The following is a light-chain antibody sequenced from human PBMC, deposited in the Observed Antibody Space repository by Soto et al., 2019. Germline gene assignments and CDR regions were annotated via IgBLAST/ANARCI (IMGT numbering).Light chain of an antibody. CDR3: QQYNNWPRT. V-gene: IGKV3-15*01. J-gene: IGKJ1*01. CDR1: QSVRDN. CDR2: RAS. Sequence: EILLTQSPGALAVSPGEVATLSCRASQSVRDNLAWYQQKPGQAPRLLIYRASIRATGVPARFSGSGSGTEFTLTISSLQSEDFAVYYCQQYNNWPRTFGQGTKVDI.